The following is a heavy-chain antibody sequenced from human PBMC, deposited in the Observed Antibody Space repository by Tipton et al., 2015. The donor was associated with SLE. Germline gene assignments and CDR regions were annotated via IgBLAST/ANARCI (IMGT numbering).Heavy chain of an antibody. Sequence: VQLVQSGAEVRKPGESLKISCKTSGYTFTNYWIGWVRQMPGKGLDWMGIIHPGDSDTRYSPSFQGQVTISADKSISTAYLQWSSLKASDTAVYYCARLPYGSGNYYHEGYWGQGTLVTVSS. CDR2: IHPGDSDT. CDR1: GYTFTNYW. D-gene: IGHD3-10*01. J-gene: IGHJ4*02. V-gene: IGHV5-51*03. CDR3: ARLPYGSGNYYHEGY.